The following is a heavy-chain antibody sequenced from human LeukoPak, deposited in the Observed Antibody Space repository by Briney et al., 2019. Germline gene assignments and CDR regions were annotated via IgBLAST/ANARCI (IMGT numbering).Heavy chain of an antibody. CDR1: GFIFSDYW. D-gene: IGHD2-21*01. CDR3: AKEFNRGLPDY. J-gene: IGHJ4*02. Sequence: GGSLRLSCVVSGFIFSDYWMSWVRQAPGKGLEWVANIKQDGSAKHYVDSVKGRFTISRDNSKNTLYLQMSSLRAEDTAVYYCAKEFNRGLPDYWGQGTLVTVPS. CDR2: IKQDGSAK. V-gene: IGHV3-7*01.